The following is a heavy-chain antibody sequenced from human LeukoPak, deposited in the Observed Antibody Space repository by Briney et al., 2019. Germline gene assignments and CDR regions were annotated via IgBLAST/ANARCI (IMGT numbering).Heavy chain of an antibody. CDR3: ARGDDYGGNLVPFY. CDR2: ISGSGGST. J-gene: IGHJ4*02. Sequence: PGGSLRLSCAASGFTFSSYAMSWVRQAPGKGLEWVSAISGSGGSTYYADSVKGRFTISRDNSKNTLYLQMNSLRAEDTAVYYCARGDDYGGNLVPFYWGQGTLVTVSS. CDR1: GFTFSSYA. D-gene: IGHD4-23*01. V-gene: IGHV3-23*01.